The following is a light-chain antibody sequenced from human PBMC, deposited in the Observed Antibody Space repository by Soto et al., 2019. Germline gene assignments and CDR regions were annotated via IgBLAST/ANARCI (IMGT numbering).Light chain of an antibody. V-gene: IGKV1-39*01. CDR3: QQSYSTPFT. Sequence: DIQMTQSPSSLSASVGDRVTITCRASQSISSYLNWYQQKPGKSPKLLIYAASSLQIGVPSRFSGSGSGTDFTLTISSLQPDDFATYYCQQSYSTPFTFGPVTKVDIK. J-gene: IGKJ3*01. CDR2: AAS. CDR1: QSISSY.